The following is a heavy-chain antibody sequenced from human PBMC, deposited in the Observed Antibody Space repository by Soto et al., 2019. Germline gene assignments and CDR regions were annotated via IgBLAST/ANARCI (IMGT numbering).Heavy chain of an antibody. CDR1: GFTFSSYG. CDR2: ISYDGSYK. V-gene: IGHV3-30*18. Sequence: QVQLVESGGGVVQPGRSLRLSCAASGFTFSSYGMHWVRQAPGKGLEWVAVISYDGSYKYYADSVKGRFTIPRDNSKNTLYLQMNSLRAEDTAVYYCAKWNGGFDYWGQGTLVTVSS. D-gene: IGHD3-16*01. J-gene: IGHJ4*02. CDR3: AKWNGGFDY.